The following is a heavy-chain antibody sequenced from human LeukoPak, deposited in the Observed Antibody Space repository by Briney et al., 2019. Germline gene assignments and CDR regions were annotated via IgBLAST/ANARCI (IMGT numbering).Heavy chain of an antibody. V-gene: IGHV3-53*01. CDR3: ARGSRHGGNYKYYFDY. CDR2: IYSGGST. CDR1: GFTVSSNY. D-gene: IGHD4-23*01. J-gene: IGHJ4*02. Sequence: GGSLRLSCAASGFTVSSNYMSWVRQAPGKGLEWVSVIYSGGSTYYADSVKGRFTISRDNSKNTLYLQMSSLRAEDTAVYYCARGSRHGGNYKYYFDYWGQGTLVTVSS.